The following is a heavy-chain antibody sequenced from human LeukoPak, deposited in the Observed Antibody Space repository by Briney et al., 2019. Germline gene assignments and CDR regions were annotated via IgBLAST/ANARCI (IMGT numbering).Heavy chain of an antibody. Sequence: GGSLRLSCAASGFTFSSYAMSWVRQAPGKGLEWVSTIGGSGGSTYYADSVKGRFTISRDNSKNTLYLQMNSLRAEDTAVYYCASRFIYGSYYFDSWGQGTLVTVSS. CDR3: ASRFIYGSYYFDS. CDR1: GFTFSSYA. CDR2: IGGSGGST. D-gene: IGHD5-18*01. V-gene: IGHV3-23*01. J-gene: IGHJ4*02.